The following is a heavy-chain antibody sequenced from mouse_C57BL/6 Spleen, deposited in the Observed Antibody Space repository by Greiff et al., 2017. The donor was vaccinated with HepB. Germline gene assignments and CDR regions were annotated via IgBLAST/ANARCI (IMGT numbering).Heavy chain of an antibody. V-gene: IGHV5-4*01. Sequence: EVNVVESGGGLVKPGGSLKLSCAASGFTFSSYAMSWVRQTPEKRLEWVATISDGGSYTYYPDNVKGRFTISRDNAKNNLYLQMSHLKSEDTAMYYCARERGSYYSNYFAYWGQGTLVTVSA. CDR3: ARERGSYYSNYFAY. D-gene: IGHD2-5*01. CDR2: ISDGGSYT. J-gene: IGHJ3*01. CDR1: GFTFSSYA.